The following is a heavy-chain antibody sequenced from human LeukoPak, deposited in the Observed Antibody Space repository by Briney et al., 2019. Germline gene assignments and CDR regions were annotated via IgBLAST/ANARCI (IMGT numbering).Heavy chain of an antibody. J-gene: IGHJ4*02. D-gene: IGHD3-9*01. V-gene: IGHV3-53*01. CDR1: GFTVSSNY. CDR3: ARGMNDILTGYYNDVYFDY. CDR2: IYSGGST. Sequence: GGSLRLSCAASGFTVSSNYMSWVRQAPGKGLEWVSVIYSGGSTYYADSVKGRFTISRDNSKNTLYLQMNSLRAEDTAVYYCARGMNDILTGYYNDVYFDYWGQGTLVTVSS.